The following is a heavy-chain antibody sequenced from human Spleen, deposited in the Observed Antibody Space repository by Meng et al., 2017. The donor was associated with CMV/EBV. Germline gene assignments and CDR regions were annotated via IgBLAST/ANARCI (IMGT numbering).Heavy chain of an antibody. CDR2: IIPIFHTT. Sequence: TFNTYDNDWVRQAPGQGLEWMGGIIPIFHTTRYAQRFQGRVTITTDESTSTVYMEVTSLRSEDTAVYYCARNKDIVVVPAAISLAFDYWGQGTLVTVSS. CDR1: TFNTYD. V-gene: IGHV1-69*05. D-gene: IGHD2-2*01. J-gene: IGHJ4*02. CDR3: ARNKDIVVVPAAISLAFDY.